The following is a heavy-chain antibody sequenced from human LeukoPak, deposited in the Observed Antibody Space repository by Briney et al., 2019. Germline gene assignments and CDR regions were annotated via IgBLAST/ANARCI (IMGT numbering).Heavy chain of an antibody. J-gene: IGHJ6*03. CDR3: ARDQRYRSRKNYYYYMDV. CDR2: VIEDGSDK. CDR1: GFTFSSYW. V-gene: IGHV3-7*01. Sequence: GGSLRLSCAASGFTFSSYWMSWGRQAPGKGLEWVASVIEDGSDKYDVDSVKGRFTISRDNAKNSLYLQMNSLRVEDTAVYYCARDQRYRSRKNYYYYMDVWGKGTTVVVSS. D-gene: IGHD6-19*01.